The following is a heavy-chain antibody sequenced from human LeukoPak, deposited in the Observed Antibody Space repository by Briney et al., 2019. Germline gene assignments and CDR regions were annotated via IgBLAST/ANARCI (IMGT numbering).Heavy chain of an antibody. Sequence: SETLSLTCAVYGGSFSGYYWSWLRQPPGKGLEWIGEINHSGSTNYNPSLKSRVTISVDTSKNQFSLKLNSVTAADTAVYYCASLRGASYYYDSSGYLGYWGQGTLVTVSS. J-gene: IGHJ4*02. CDR1: GGSFSGYY. CDR2: INHSGST. V-gene: IGHV4-34*01. CDR3: ASLRGASYYYDSSGYLGY. D-gene: IGHD3-22*01.